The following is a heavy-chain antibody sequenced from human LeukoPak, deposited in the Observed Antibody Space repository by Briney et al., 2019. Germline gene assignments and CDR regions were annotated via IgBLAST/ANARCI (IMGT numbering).Heavy chain of an antibody. V-gene: IGHV3-7*01. J-gene: IGHJ4*02. CDR1: GFSFSNYW. D-gene: IGHD3-22*01. CDR3: ARDLYYDSSGYLSYFDY. CDR2: LNQDGSER. Sequence: PGGSLRLSCTASGFSFSNYWMSWVRQAPGKGLEWVANLNQDGSERYYVDSVKGRFTISRDNAKNSLFLQLDSLRAEDTAVYYCARDLYYDSSGYLSYFDYWGQGTLVTVSS.